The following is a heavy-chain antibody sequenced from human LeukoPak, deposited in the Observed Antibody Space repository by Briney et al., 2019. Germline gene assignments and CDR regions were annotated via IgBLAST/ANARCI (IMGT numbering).Heavy chain of an antibody. Sequence: ASVKVSCKASGYTFTSYGISWVRQAPGQGLEWMGWISAYNGNTNYAQKLQGRVTMTTDTSTSTAYMELMSLRSDDTAVYYCATDQEAGARGAFDIWGQGTMVTVSS. J-gene: IGHJ3*02. CDR3: ATDQEAGARGAFDI. CDR2: ISAYNGNT. D-gene: IGHD6-19*01. CDR1: GYTFTSYG. V-gene: IGHV1-18*01.